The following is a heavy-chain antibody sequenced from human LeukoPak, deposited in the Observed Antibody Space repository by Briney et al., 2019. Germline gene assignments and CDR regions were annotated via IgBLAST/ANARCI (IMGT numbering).Heavy chain of an antibody. CDR2: IYSGGST. V-gene: IGHV3-53*01. Sequence: GGSLRLSCAASEFTISSNYMSWVRQAPGKGLEWVSVIYSGGSTYYADSVKGRFTISRDNSKNTLYLQMNSLRAEDTAVYYCVSSGFLDIWGQGTMVTVSS. D-gene: IGHD3-22*01. J-gene: IGHJ3*02. CDR3: VSSGFLDI. CDR1: EFTISSNY.